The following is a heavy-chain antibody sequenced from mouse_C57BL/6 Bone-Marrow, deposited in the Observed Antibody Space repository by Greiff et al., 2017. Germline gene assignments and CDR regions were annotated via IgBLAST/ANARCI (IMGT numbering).Heavy chain of an antibody. J-gene: IGHJ3*01. CDR3: ARWGYGSCGAWFAY. CDR2: INPSNGGT. V-gene: IGHV1-53*01. Sequence: QVQLQQPGTELVKPGASVKLSCKASGYTFTSYWMHWVKQRPGQGLEWIGNINPSNGGTNYNEKFKSKATLTVDKSSSTAYMQLSSLPSEDSAVYYCARWGYGSCGAWFAYWGQGTLVTVSA. D-gene: IGHD1-1*02. CDR1: GYTFTSYW.